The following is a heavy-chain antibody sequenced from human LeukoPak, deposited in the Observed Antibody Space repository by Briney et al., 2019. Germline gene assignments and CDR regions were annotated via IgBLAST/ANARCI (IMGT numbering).Heavy chain of an antibody. Sequence: SETLSLTCTVSGGSISSYCWSWIRQPPGKGLEWIGYIYYSGSTNYNPSLKSRVTISVDTSKNQFSLKLSSVTAADTAVYYCARARIAAAGPEFDYWGQGTLVTVSS. CDR2: IYYSGST. J-gene: IGHJ4*02. CDR3: ARARIAAAGPEFDY. V-gene: IGHV4-59*01. D-gene: IGHD6-13*01. CDR1: GGSISSYC.